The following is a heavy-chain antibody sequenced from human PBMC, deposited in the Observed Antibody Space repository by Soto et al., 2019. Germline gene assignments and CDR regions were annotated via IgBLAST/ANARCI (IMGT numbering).Heavy chain of an antibody. CDR3: TRDQPITP. J-gene: IGHJ3*01. D-gene: IGHD3-10*01. CDR1: GFTFGDYA. CDR2: IRSKASGGTS. V-gene: IGHV3-49*04. Sequence: GGSLRLSCTAAGFTFGDYAMSWVRQAPGKGLEWVGYIRSKASGGTSEYAASVKGRFTFSRDDSKSTAYLQMNSLKIEDTAIYYCTRDQPITPWGQGTMVTVSS.